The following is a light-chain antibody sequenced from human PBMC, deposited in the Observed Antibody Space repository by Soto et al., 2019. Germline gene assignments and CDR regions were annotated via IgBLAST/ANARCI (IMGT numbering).Light chain of an antibody. J-gene: IGLJ1*01. CDR2: DVN. Sequence: QPALTQPASVSGSPGQSITVSCTGTSSDVGGYNYVSWYQQHPGKAPKLMIYDVNNRPSGVSNRFSGSKSGNTASLTISGLQAEDEADYYCSSYTRSTTEVFGTGTKLTVL. CDR3: SSYTRSTTEV. CDR1: SSDVGGYNY. V-gene: IGLV2-14*03.